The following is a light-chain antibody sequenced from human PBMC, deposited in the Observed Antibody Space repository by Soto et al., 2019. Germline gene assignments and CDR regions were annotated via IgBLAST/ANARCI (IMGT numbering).Light chain of an antibody. CDR2: GAS. CDR3: QQYNNWPPGT. CDR1: QSVSSN. V-gene: IGKV3-15*01. Sequence: EIVMTQAPATLSVSPGERATLSCRASQSVSSNLAWYQQKPGQAHRLLIYGASTRATGIPARFSGSGSGTEFTLTISSLQSEDFAVYYCQQYNNWPPGTFGQGTKLEIK. J-gene: IGKJ2*01.